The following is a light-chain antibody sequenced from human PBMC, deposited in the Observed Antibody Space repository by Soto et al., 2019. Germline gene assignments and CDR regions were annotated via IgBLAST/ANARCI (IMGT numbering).Light chain of an antibody. V-gene: IGKV3-15*01. J-gene: IGKJ2*01. CDR1: QSVDSN. CDR2: DAS. Sequence: EIVMTQSPATLSVSPGERVTLSCRASQSVDSNLVWYQQKPGQAPRLLIYDASTRATGIPPRFSGSGSGTEYSLTISSLQSEDSAVYFCQQYDNLYTCGQGTKLEI. CDR3: QQYDNLYT.